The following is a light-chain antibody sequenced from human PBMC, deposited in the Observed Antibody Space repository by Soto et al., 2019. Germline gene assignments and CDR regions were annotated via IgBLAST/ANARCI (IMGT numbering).Light chain of an antibody. CDR2: GAA. Sequence: EIVMTQSPATLSVSPGERARLSCRARQSASSNLAWYQQKPGQAPRLLIYGAATRATGIPARFSGSGSGTEFTLTISSLQSEDFAVYYCQQYNNWPLTFGGGTKVDIK. CDR3: QQYNNWPLT. V-gene: IGKV3-15*01. J-gene: IGKJ4*01. CDR1: QSASSN.